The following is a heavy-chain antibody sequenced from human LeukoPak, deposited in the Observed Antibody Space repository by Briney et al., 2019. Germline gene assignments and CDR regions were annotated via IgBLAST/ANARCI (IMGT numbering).Heavy chain of an antibody. J-gene: IGHJ4*02. V-gene: IGHV3-7*01. CDR3: ARDPSGWPYY. CDR1: GFTFSNYW. Sequence: GGSLRLSCAASGFTFSNYWMSWVRQAPGKGLEWVANIKQDGSEKHYVDSVKGRFTISTDNAKNSMDLQMNSVRAEDTAVYYCARDPSGWPYYWGQGTLVTVSS. D-gene: IGHD6-19*01. CDR2: IKQDGSEK.